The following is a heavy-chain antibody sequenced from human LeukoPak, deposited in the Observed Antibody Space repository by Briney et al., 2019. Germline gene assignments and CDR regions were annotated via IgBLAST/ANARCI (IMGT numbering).Heavy chain of an antibody. J-gene: IGHJ4*02. D-gene: IGHD3-3*01. V-gene: IGHV4-59*01. CDR2: IYYSGST. Sequence: KPSETLSLTCTVSGGSISSYYWSWIRQPPGKGLEWIGYIYYSGSTNYNPSLKSRVTISVDTSKNQFSLKLSSVTAADTAVYFCARGSSPNYDFWSGYYGFDCWGQGTLVTVSS. CDR3: ARGSSPNYDFWSGYYGFDC. CDR1: GGSISSYY.